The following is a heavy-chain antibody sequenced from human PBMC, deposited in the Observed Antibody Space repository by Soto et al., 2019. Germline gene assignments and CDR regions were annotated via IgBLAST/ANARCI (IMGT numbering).Heavy chain of an antibody. D-gene: IGHD5-18*01. CDR1: GGSISSGDYY. J-gene: IGHJ4*02. V-gene: IGHV4-30-4*01. CDR2: IYYSGST. Sequence: QVQLQESGPGLVKPSQTLSLTCTVSGGSISSGDYYWSWIRQPPGKGLEWIGYIYYSGSTYYNPSLKSRVTISVDTSKNQFSLKLSSVTAADTAVYYCARGLKPDTAMVLVVGATGAYYFDYWGQGTLVTVSS. CDR3: ARGLKPDTAMVLVVGATGAYYFDY.